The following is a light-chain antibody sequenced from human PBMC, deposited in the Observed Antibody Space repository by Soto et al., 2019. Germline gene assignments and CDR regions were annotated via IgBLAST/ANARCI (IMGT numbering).Light chain of an antibody. CDR3: TLYAVSKFPVV. J-gene: IGLJ2*01. CDR2: EVT. Sequence: QSALTQPPSASGSPGQSVTISCTGSSSDVGGYNFVSWYQQHPGKAPKLIIYEVTKRPSGVPDRFSGSKYGNTASLTVSGLQAEDEVDYYCTLYAVSKFPVVFGGGTQRTVL. CDR1: SSDVGGYNF. V-gene: IGLV2-8*01.